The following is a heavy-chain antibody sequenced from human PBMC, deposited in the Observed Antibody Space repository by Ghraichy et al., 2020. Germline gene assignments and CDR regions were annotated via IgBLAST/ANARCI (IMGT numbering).Heavy chain of an antibody. J-gene: IGHJ6*02. CDR1: GFTFSSYW. Sequence: GGSLRLSCAASGFTFSSYWMSWVRQAPGKGLEWVANIKQDGSEKYYVDSVKGRFTISRDNAKNSLYLQMNSLRAEDTAVYYCARPRQPYYYYAMDVWGQGTTVTVSS. CDR3: ARPRQPYYYYAMDV. CDR2: IKQDGSEK. D-gene: IGHD1-1*01. V-gene: IGHV3-7*01.